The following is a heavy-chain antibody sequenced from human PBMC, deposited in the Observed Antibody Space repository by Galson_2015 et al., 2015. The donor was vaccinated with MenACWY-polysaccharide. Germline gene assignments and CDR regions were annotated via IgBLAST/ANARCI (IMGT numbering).Heavy chain of an antibody. CDR2: IKSDGSST. J-gene: IGHJ4*02. D-gene: IGHD5-12*01. V-gene: IGHV3-74*01. CDR3: ARGYSAYD. Sequence: SLRLSCAASGFTFSTYWMHWVRQAPGKGLVWVSRIKSDGSSTNYAVSVKGRFTISRDNAKNTLYLQMNSLRAEDTALYYCARGYSAYDWGLGTLVTVSA. CDR1: GFTFSTYW.